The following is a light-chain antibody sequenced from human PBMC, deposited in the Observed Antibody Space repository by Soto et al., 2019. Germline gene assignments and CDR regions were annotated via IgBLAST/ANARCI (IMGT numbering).Light chain of an antibody. V-gene: IGKV3-11*01. CDR1: QSVSSY. Sequence: EIVLTQSPGTLSLSPWERATLSGRASQSVSSYLAWYQQKPGQAPRLLIFDASNRATGIPARFSGSGSGTDFTLTISSLEPEDFAVYYCQHRSIWPVSFGQGTRLEIK. J-gene: IGKJ5*01. CDR3: QHRSIWPVS. CDR2: DAS.